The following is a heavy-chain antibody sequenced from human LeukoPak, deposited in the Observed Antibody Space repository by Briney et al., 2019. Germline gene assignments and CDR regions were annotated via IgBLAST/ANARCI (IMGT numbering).Heavy chain of an antibody. CDR1: GFTFSNYG. J-gene: IGHJ4*02. Sequence: PGGSLRLSCAASGFTFSNYGMHWVRQAPGKGLEWVATITYDGSSEYYADSVKDRFTVSRDNSKNTLYLQMSSLKTEDTAVYYCAKRGDGGHKSLEYWGQGTLVIVPS. CDR3: AKRGDGGHKSLEY. D-gene: IGHD3-16*01. CDR2: ITYDGSSE. V-gene: IGHV3-30*18.